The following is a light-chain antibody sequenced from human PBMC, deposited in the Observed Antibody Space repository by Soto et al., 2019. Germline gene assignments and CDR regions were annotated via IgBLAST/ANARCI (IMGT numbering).Light chain of an antibody. J-gene: IGKJ4*01. CDR2: GPS. V-gene: IGKV3-15*01. CDR1: QSVSSN. Sequence: EIVMPQSPATLSVSPGERATLSCRASQSVSSNLAWYQQKPGQAPRLLIYGPSTMATGIPARCSGSGSGTEFTLTISSLQSEDFAVYYGQQYNNWPLTFGGGTKVESK. CDR3: QQYNNWPLT.